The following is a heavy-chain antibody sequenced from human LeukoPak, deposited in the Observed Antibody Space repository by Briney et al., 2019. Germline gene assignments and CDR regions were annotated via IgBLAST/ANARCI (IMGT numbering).Heavy chain of an antibody. CDR1: GGSISSYY. D-gene: IGHD2-15*01. Sequence: SETLSLTCTVSGGSISSYYWSWIRQPPGKGLEWIGYIYYSGSTNYNPSLKSRVTISVDTSKNQFSLKLSSVTAADTAVYYCARGGNMGYCSGGSCYPRAFDIWGQGTMVTVSS. J-gene: IGHJ3*02. V-gene: IGHV4-59*01. CDR2: IYYSGST. CDR3: ARGGNMGYCSGGSCYPRAFDI.